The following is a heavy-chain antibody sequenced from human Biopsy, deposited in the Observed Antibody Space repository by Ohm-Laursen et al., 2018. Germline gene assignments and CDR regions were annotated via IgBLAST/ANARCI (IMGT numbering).Heavy chain of an antibody. D-gene: IGHD6-13*01. CDR3: ARDIYYITSWRAFDM. CDR1: GFSFSSYW. CDR2: INIDGSTT. V-gene: IGHV3-74*01. Sequence: SLRLSCAASGFSFSSYWMHWVRQGSGKGLVRVSRINIDGSTTRYADSVKGRFTISRDNAKNTLYLQMNSLGVEDSAVYYCARDIYYITSWRAFDMWGQGTMVTVAS. J-gene: IGHJ3*02.